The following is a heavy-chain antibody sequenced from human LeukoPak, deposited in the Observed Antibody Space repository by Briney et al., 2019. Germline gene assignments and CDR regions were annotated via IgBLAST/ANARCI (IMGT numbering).Heavy chain of an antibody. CDR1: GFTFSSYA. CDR3: ARGGFDEYYLFDY. CDR2: ISYDGSNK. Sequence: AGGSLRLSCAASGFTFSSYAMHWVRQAPGKGLEWVAVISYDGSNKYYADSVKGRFTISRDNSKNTLYLQMNSLRAEDTAVYYCARGGFDEYYLFDYWGQGTLVTVSS. V-gene: IGHV3-30-3*01. J-gene: IGHJ4*02. D-gene: IGHD2/OR15-2a*01.